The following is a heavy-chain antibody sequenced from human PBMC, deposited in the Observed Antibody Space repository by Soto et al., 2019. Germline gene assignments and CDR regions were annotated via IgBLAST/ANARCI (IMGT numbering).Heavy chain of an antibody. V-gene: IGHV3-48*02. D-gene: IGHD3-10*01. CDR3: AREISLSAGSYFDY. CDR1: GFTFNTYN. J-gene: IGHJ4*02. CDR2: ISSSSYTI. Sequence: LRLSCTASGFTFNTYNMNWVRQAPGKGLEWVSYISSSSYTIKYADSVEGRFTVSRDNGKKSLYLQMNSLRDEDTAVYFCAREISLSAGSYFDYWGQGTLVTVSS.